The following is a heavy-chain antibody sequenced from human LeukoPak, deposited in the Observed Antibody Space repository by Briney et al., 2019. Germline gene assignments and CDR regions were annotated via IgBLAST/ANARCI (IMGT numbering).Heavy chain of an antibody. CDR1: GYTFTGYY. J-gene: IGHJ4*02. D-gene: IGHD3-16*02. V-gene: IGHV1-2*02. Sequence: GASVKVSCKASGYTFTGYYMHWVRQAPGQGLEWMGWINPNSGGTNYAQKFQGRVTMTRDTSISTAYMELSSLRSEDTAVYYCARGFGVRLGELSLSSYFDYWGQGTLVTVSS. CDR3: ARGFGVRLGELSLSSYFDY. CDR2: INPNSGGT.